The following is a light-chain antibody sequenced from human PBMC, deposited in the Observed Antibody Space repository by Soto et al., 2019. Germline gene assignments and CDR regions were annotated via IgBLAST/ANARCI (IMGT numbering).Light chain of an antibody. V-gene: IGLV2-11*01. CDR3: CSYAGSFIFV. CDR1: SSDIGNYNY. Sequence: QSALTQPRSVSGSPGQSVTISCTGTSSDIGNYNYVSWYQQYPGKAPKLIIYDVSKRPSGIPDRFFGSKFGNTASLTISGLQAEDEADSYCCSYAGSFIFVFGTGTKLTVL. J-gene: IGLJ1*01. CDR2: DVS.